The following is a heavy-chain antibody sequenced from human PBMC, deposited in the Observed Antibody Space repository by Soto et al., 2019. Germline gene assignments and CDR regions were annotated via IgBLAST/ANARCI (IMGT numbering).Heavy chain of an antibody. CDR2: IKQDGSEK. D-gene: IGHD2-21*02. CDR1: GFTFSSYW. J-gene: IGHJ4*02. V-gene: IGHV3-7*03. Sequence: GSLRLSCAASGFTFSSYWMSWVRQAPGKGLEWVANIKQDGSEKYYVDSVKGRFTISRDNSKDTLYLQMNSLRAEDTVLYYCAKVQEFCGFNCYIVDSWGQGVLVTVSS. CDR3: AKVQEFCGFNCYIVDS.